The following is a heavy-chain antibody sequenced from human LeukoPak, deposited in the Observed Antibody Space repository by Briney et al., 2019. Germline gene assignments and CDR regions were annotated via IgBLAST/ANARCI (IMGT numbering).Heavy chain of an antibody. J-gene: IGHJ3*02. CDR1: GGSISSYY. V-gene: IGHV4-59*01. D-gene: IGHD6-19*01. Sequence: PSETLSLTCTVSGGSISSYYWSWIRQPPGKGLEWIGYIYYSGSTNYNPSLKSRVTILVDTSKNQFSLKLSSVTAADTAVYYCARATGYSSGWSPRDAFDIWGQGTMVTVSS. CDR3: ARATGYSSGWSPRDAFDI. CDR2: IYYSGST.